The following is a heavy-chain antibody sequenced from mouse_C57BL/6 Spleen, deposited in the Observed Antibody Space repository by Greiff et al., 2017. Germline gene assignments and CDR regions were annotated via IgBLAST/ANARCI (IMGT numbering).Heavy chain of an antibody. CDR3: ARERGFRSGFIGAMDY. J-gene: IGHJ4*01. D-gene: IGHD1-1*01. CDR1: GFTFSDYY. V-gene: IGHV5-16*01. Sequence: EVQRVESEGGLVQPGSSMKLSCTASGFTFSDYYMAWVRQVPEKGLEWVANINYDGSSTYYLDSLKSRFIISRDNAKNILYLQMSSLKSEDTATYYCARERGFRSGFIGAMDYWGQGTSVTVSS. CDR2: INYDGSST.